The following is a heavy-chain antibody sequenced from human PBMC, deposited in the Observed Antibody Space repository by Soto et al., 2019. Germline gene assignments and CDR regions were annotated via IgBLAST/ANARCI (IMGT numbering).Heavy chain of an antibody. CDR1: GGTFSTYG. D-gene: IGHD1-26*01. Sequence: QVQLVQSGAEVKKPGSSVKVSCKASGGTFSTYGITWVRQASGQGLEWMGGIIPISGTIKFAQKFQGRLTITPDESTSTVYMELISLTSEDTAVYYCASRERVDAFDVWGQGTMVTVSS. V-gene: IGHV1-69*01. CDR3: ASRERVDAFDV. J-gene: IGHJ3*01. CDR2: IIPISGTI.